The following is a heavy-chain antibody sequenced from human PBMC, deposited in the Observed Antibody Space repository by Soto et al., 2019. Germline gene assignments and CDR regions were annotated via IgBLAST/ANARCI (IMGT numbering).Heavy chain of an antibody. Sequence: QITVKESGPPLVKPTQTLMLTCTFSGFSLTTSGVGVGWIRQPPGKALEWLALIYWNDDKRHSPSLRSRLTITKDTSKNQVVLTMTNMDPVDTATYYCATLNDTRGYRHYYFDYWGRGTLVSVSS. D-gene: IGHD3-22*01. J-gene: IGHJ4*02. CDR1: GFSLTTSGVG. V-gene: IGHV2-5*01. CDR3: ATLNDTRGYRHYYFDY. CDR2: IYWNDDK.